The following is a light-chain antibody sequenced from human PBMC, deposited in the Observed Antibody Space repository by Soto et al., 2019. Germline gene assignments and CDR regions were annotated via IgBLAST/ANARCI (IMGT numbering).Light chain of an antibody. J-gene: IGLJ3*02. CDR2: YDT. V-gene: IGLV3-21*01. CDR1: NIGSKS. Sequence: SYELTQPPSVSVAPGKTARISWGVDNIGSKSVHWYQQRPGQAPVLVIYYDTVRSSGIPERFSGSNSGNTATLTISRVEAGDEADYYCQLWDSGSVVFGGGTKLTVL. CDR3: QLWDSGSVV.